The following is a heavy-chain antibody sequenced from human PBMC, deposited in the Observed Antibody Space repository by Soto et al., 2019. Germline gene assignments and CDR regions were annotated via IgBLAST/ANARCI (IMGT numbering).Heavy chain of an antibody. CDR3: ARTGRYDSSGYYPLKNALQNGMYV. V-gene: IGHV1-46*01. Sequence: ASVKVSCKASGYTFTSYYMHWVRQAPGQGLEWMGIINPSGGSTSYAQKFQGRVTMTRDTSTSTVYMELSSLRSEDTAVYYCARTGRYDSSGYYPLKNALQNGMYVLGQGTAVTVSS. J-gene: IGHJ6*02. D-gene: IGHD3-22*01. CDR1: GYTFTSYY. CDR2: INPSGGST.